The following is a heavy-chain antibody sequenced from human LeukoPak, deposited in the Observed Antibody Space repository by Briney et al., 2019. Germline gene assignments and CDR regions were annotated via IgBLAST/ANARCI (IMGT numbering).Heavy chain of an antibody. Sequence: GGSLRLSCAASGFTVSSNYMSWVRQAPGKGLEWVSVIYRGGGAYYADSVKGRFNISRDNSKNTLYLQMTSLRAEDTAVYYCARVFPTQYYYDSSGYLDYWGQGTLVTVSS. CDR1: GFTVSSNY. CDR2: IYRGGGA. V-gene: IGHV3-53*01. D-gene: IGHD3-22*01. CDR3: ARVFPTQYYYDSSGYLDY. J-gene: IGHJ4*02.